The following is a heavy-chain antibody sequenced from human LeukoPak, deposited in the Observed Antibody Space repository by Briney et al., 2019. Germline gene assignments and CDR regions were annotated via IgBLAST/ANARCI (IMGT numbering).Heavy chain of an antibody. J-gene: IGHJ3*02. D-gene: IGHD2-2*01. V-gene: IGHV3-15*01. CDR3: TTDLWEYQLLPLTHAFDI. CDR1: GFTFSNAW. Sequence: PGGSLRLSCAASGFTFSNAWMSWVRQAPGKGLEWVGRIKSKTDGGTTDYAAPVKGRFTISRDDSKNTLYLQMNSLKTEDTAVYYCTTDLWEYQLLPLTHAFDIWGQGTMVTVSS. CDR2: IKSKTDGGTT.